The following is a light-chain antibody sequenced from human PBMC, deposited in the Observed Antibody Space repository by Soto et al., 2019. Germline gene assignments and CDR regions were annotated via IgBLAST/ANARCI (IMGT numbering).Light chain of an antibody. V-gene: IGLV3-25*03. J-gene: IGLJ3*02. Sequence: SYELTQPPSVSVSPGQTARITCSGDALPKQYAYWYQQKPGQAPVLVIYKDSERPSGIPERFSGSSSGTTVTLTITGVQAEGEADYYCQSADSSETGVFGGGTKLTVL. CDR2: KDS. CDR1: ALPKQY. CDR3: QSADSSETGV.